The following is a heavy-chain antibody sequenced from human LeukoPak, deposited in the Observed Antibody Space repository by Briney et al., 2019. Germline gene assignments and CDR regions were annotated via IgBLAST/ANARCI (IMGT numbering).Heavy chain of an antibody. V-gene: IGHV3-23*01. Sequence: GGSLRLSCAASGFTFGSYAMSWVRQAPGKGLEWVSGISGSGASTYYADSVKGRFIISRDNSNNTVYLQMNSLRAEDTATYFCMRSDYGGLVDPWGQGTLVIVSS. D-gene: IGHD4-17*01. J-gene: IGHJ5*02. CDR2: ISGSGAST. CDR1: GFTFGSYA. CDR3: MRSDYGGLVDP.